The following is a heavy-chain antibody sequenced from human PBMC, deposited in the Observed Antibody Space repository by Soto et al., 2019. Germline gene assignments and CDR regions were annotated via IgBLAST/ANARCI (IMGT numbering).Heavy chain of an antibody. CDR3: ARLGAHYQSLDP. Sequence: SETLSLTCSVSGASVRSNVYYWGWVRQSPGKGLEWIGTAAYSGNAFYNPSLKNRVTVSVDTSKSQISLRLSSVTAADTAIYYCARLGAHYQSLDPWGPGTLVTVSS. V-gene: IGHV4-39*01. J-gene: IGHJ5*02. CDR1: GASVRSNVYY. D-gene: IGHD2-2*01. CDR2: AAYSGNA.